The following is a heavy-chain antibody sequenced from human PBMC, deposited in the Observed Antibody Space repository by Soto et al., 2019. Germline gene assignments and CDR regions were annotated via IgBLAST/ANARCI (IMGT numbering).Heavy chain of an antibody. V-gene: IGHV4-39*01. J-gene: IGHJ4*02. Sequence: QLQLQESGPGLVKPSETLSLTCTVSGGSISSSSYYWGWIRQPPGKGLEWIGSIYYSGSTYYNPSLKSRVTISVDTVKSQFSVKLSSVTAADTAVYYCAGHGQRWLQCSFFGYWGQGTLVTVSS. CDR3: AGHGQRWLQCSFFGY. CDR1: GGSISSSSYY. CDR2: IYYSGST. D-gene: IGHD5-12*01.